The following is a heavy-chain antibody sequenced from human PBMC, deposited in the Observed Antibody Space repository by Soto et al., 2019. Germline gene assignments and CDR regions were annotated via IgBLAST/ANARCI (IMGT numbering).Heavy chain of an antibody. CDR1: GFTFGSYG. D-gene: IGHD1-26*01. V-gene: IGHV3-33*01. CDR2: IWYDGSNK. Sequence: GGSLRLSCAASGFTFGSYGMHWVRQAPGKGLEWVAVIWYDGSNKYYADSVKGRFTISRDNSKNTLYLQMNSLRAEDTAVYYCARAEWELLGHYYGMDVWGQGTTVTVSS. CDR3: ARAEWELLGHYYGMDV. J-gene: IGHJ6*02.